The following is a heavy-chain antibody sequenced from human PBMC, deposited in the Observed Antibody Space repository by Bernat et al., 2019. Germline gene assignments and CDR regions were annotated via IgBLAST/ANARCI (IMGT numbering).Heavy chain of an antibody. CDR3: ARVKGVGMATILWYFDL. D-gene: IGHD5-24*01. CDR2: TYYSRST. V-gene: IGHV4-31*03. Sequence: QVQLQESGPGLVKPPQTLSLTCTVSGGSISSGGYYWSWIRQHPGKGLGWIGYTYYSRSTYYNPSLRSRVTISVDTSKNQFSLKLSSVTAADAAVYYCARVKGVGMATILWYFDLWGRGTLVTVSS. CDR1: GGSISSGGYY. J-gene: IGHJ2*01.